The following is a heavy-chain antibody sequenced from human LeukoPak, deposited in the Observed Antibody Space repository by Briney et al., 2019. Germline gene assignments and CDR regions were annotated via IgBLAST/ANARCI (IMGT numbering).Heavy chain of an antibody. D-gene: IGHD3-22*01. CDR3: ARSENSLNYYDSSGYPVDY. CDR1: GFTFSSYG. CDR2: ISGSGGST. Sequence: QSGGSLRLSCAASGFTFSSYGMSWVRQAPGKGLEWVSAISGSGGSTYYADSVKGRFTISRDNAKNSLYLQMNSLRAEDTAVYYCARSENSLNYYDSSGYPVDYWGQGTLVTVSS. V-gene: IGHV3-23*01. J-gene: IGHJ4*02.